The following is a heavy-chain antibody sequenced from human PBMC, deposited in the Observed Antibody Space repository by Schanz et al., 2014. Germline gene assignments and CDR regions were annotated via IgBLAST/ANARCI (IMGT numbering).Heavy chain of an antibody. Sequence: VQLVESGGGLVQPGGSLRLSCAASGFTFSSYWMHWVRQAPGKGLEWVAVISYDGRSKDYADSVKGRFTISRDNSKNTVFLQMNSLRGEDTAVYYCASADYTNYFDYWGQGTLVTVSS. CDR1: GFTFSSYW. V-gene: IGHV3-30*03. CDR2: ISYDGRSK. D-gene: IGHD4-4*01. CDR3: ASADYTNYFDY. J-gene: IGHJ4*02.